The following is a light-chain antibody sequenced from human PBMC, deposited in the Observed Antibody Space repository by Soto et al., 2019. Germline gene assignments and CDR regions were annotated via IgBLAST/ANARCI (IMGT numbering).Light chain of an antibody. CDR1: SSDVGGYNY. CDR3: RSYTSSSTPVV. V-gene: IGLV2-14*01. CDR2: DVS. Sequence: QSVLTQPASVSGSPGQSITISCTGTSSDVGGYNYVSWYQQHPGKAPKLMIYDVSNRPSGASNRFSGSMSGNTASLTISGLQREDGDDYYCRSYTSSSTPVVSCGGTQLTVL. J-gene: IGLJ2*01.